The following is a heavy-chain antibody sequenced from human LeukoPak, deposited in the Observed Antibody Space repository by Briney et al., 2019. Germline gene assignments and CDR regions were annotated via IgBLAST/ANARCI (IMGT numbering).Heavy chain of an antibody. CDR3: AREISGYDYVNSYFDY. CDR2: IFYSGNT. J-gene: IGHJ4*02. V-gene: IGHV4-59*12. CDR1: GGSISGYY. Sequence: SETLSLTCTVSGGSISGYYWSWIRQPPGQGLEWIGYIFYSGNTNYNPTLKSRVTISVDTSENQFSLRLSSVTAADTAVYYCAREISGYDYVNSYFDYWGQGTLVTVSS. D-gene: IGHD5-12*01.